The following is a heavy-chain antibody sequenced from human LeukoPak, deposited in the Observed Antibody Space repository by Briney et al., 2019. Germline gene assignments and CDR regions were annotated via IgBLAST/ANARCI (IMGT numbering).Heavy chain of an antibody. Sequence: GGSLRLSCAASGFPFNTYTMNWVRQAPGKGLEWLSFINTKSRSMYYADSVKGRFTISRDNAKNSLYLQMNSLRAEDTALYDCVRDQDWAFDYWGQGTLVTVPS. CDR3: VRDQDWAFDY. D-gene: IGHD3/OR15-3a*01. CDR2: INTKSRSM. CDR1: GFPFNTYT. V-gene: IGHV3-48*01. J-gene: IGHJ4*02.